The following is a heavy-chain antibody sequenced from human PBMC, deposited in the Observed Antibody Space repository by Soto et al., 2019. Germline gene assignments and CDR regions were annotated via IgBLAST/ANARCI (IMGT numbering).Heavy chain of an antibody. CDR2: IYYSGST. CDR3: ARGLPSRTYYYSGMDV. V-gene: IGHV4-39*01. Sequence: SETLSLTCTVSGGSISSSSYYWGWIRQPPGKGLEWIGSIYYSGSTYYNPSLKSRVTISVDTSKNQFSLKLSSVTAADTAVYYCARGLPSRTYYYSGMDVWGQGTTVTVSS. CDR1: GGSISSSSYY. J-gene: IGHJ6*02. D-gene: IGHD6-6*01.